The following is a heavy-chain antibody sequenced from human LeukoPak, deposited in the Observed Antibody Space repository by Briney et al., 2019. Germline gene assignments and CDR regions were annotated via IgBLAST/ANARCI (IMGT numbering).Heavy chain of an antibody. CDR3: ARVPVNIWENWFDP. Sequence: SETLSLTCAVYGGSFSGYYWSWIRQPPGKGLEWIGEINHSGSTNYNPSLKSRVTISVDTSKNQSSLKLSSVTAADTAVYYCARVPVNIWENWFDPWGQGTLVTVSS. CDR1: GGSFSGYY. D-gene: IGHD1-26*01. CDR2: INHSGST. V-gene: IGHV4-34*01. J-gene: IGHJ5*02.